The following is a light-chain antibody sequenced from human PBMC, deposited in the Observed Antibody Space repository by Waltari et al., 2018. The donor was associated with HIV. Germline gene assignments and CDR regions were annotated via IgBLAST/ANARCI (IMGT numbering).Light chain of an antibody. CDR1: SSADGRYNL. CDR2: EVS. V-gene: IGLV2-23*02. Sequence: FAPTQLAPAPASSGPSINTSCIGTSSADGRYNLVPWYQQNPDKAPKLMIYEVSRRPSGVSSLFAGSKSSNTASLTICGLEAEDEAAYCCFSYASSSTLIFGGGTKLTVL. J-gene: IGLJ2*01. CDR3: FSYASSSTLI.